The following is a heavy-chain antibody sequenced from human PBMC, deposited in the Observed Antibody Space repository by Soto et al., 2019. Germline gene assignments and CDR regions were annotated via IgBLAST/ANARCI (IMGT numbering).Heavy chain of an antibody. CDR2: ISYDGSDK. V-gene: IGHV3-30*04. J-gene: IGHJ6*02. Sequence: LVQSGGGVVQPGRSLRVSCAASAFTFSSYAMHWVRQAPGKGLEWVAVISYDGSDKYFADSVKGRFTISRDNSKSTLYLQMNSLRAEDTAVYYCARDKLFESNTYYYNYRMDVWGQGTTVTVS. CDR1: AFTFSSYA. D-gene: IGHD3-9*01. CDR3: ARDKLFESNTYYYNYRMDV.